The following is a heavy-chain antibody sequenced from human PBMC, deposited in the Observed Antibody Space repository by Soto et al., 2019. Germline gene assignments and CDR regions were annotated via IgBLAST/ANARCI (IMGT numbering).Heavy chain of an antibody. V-gene: IGHV4-59*01. CDR1: GGSISSYY. J-gene: IGHJ4*02. D-gene: IGHD6-13*01. Sequence: SETLSLTCTVSGGSISSYYWSWIRQPPGKGLEWIGYIYYSGSTNYNPSLKSRVTISVDTSKNQFSLKLSSVTAADTAVYYCAREKYSSSWYDYWGQGTLVTVSS. CDR3: AREKYSSSWYDY. CDR2: IYYSGST.